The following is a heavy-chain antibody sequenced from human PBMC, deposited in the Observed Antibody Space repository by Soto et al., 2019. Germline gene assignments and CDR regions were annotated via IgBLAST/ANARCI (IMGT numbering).Heavy chain of an antibody. Sequence: EVQLVESGGGLVEPGGSLRLSCAASGFTFNNAWMSWVRQAPGKGLEWVGRIRRRADGETTDYAVPVKGRFTISRDDSKNTLSLQMNSLKTEAKAVYYCTTGTAVAKYYFDFWGHGTLVTVSS. V-gene: IGHV3-15*01. CDR3: TTGTAVAKYYFDF. D-gene: IGHD5-18*01. CDR1: GFTFNNAW. J-gene: IGHJ4*01. CDR2: IRRRADGETT.